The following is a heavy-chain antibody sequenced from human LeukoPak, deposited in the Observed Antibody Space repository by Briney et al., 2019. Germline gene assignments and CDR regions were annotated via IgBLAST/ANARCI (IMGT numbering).Heavy chain of an antibody. V-gene: IGHV3-11*01. CDR3: VRSYSAYDSFDY. D-gene: IGHD5-12*01. Sequence: SGGSLRLSCAASGFTFGDYYMNWIRQAPGKGLEWVSYISSSVTTVRYADSVKGRFTISRDNAKNSLYLQMSSLRADDTALYYCVRSYSAYDSFDYWGQGTLVTVSS. J-gene: IGHJ4*02. CDR1: GFTFGDYY. CDR2: ISSSVTTV.